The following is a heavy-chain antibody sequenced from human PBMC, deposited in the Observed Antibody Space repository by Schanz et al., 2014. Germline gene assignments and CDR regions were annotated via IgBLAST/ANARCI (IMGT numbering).Heavy chain of an antibody. CDR1: GFAFSSYG. D-gene: IGHD6-13*01. Sequence: EVQLAESGGGLVQPGGSLRLSCLASGFAFSSYGMNWLRQAPGKGLEWVSVIGVDGTTTYYADSVKGRFTISSDNSKSTLYLQMSSLRAEDTAVYYCAKSQGSSFDSWGQGTLVTVSS. CDR3: AKSQGSSFDS. V-gene: IGHV3-23*04. J-gene: IGHJ4*02. CDR2: IGVDGTTT.